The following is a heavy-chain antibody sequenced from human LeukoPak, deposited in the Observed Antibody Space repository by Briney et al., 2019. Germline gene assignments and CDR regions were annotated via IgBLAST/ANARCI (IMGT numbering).Heavy chain of an antibody. J-gene: IGHJ4*02. CDR2: ISSSSSTI. CDR3: ARHVYDSSGYYQPSDY. Sequence: PGGSLRLSCAASGFTFSNYSMKWVRQAPGKGLEWVSYISSSSSTICYADSVKGRFTISRDNAKNSLYLQMNSLRAEDTAVYYCARHVYDSSGYYQPSDYWGQGTLVTVSS. CDR1: GFTFSNYS. D-gene: IGHD3-22*01. V-gene: IGHV3-48*04.